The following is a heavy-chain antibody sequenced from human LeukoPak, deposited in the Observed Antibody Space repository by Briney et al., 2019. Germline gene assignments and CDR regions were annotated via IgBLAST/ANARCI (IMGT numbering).Heavy chain of an antibody. CDR2: IYYSGST. Sequence: SETLSLTCTVSGGSISSGTYYWGWIRQPPGKGLEWIGSIYYSGSTYYNPSLKSRVTISVDTSKNQFSLKLSSVTAADTAVYYCARGEGSGSYYPFDYWGQGTLVTVSS. CDR1: GGSISSGTYY. CDR3: ARGEGSGSYYPFDY. D-gene: IGHD3-10*01. J-gene: IGHJ4*02. V-gene: IGHV4-39*07.